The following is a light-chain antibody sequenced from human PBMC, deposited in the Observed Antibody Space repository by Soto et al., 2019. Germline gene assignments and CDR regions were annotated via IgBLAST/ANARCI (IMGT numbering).Light chain of an antibody. Sequence: QSVLTQPPSVSAASGQKVTISCSGGSSNIGKNYVSWYQQLPGTAPKLLIYETNKRPSGIPDRFSGSKSGTSATLGISGLETGDEAHYYCGTWDTSLTVVLFGGGTKLTV. CDR3: GTWDTSLTVVL. CDR2: ETN. V-gene: IGLV1-51*02. CDR1: SSNIGKNY. J-gene: IGLJ2*01.